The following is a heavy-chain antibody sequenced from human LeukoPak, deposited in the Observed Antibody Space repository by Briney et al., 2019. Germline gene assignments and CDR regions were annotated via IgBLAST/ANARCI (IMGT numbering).Heavy chain of an antibody. V-gene: IGHV4-59*02. D-gene: IGHD6-19*01. J-gene: IGHJ2*01. CDR1: GDSVSAFY. CDR3: ARGSSDVYWYLDV. Sequence: SESLSLTCTVSGDSVSAFYWSWLRQSPGTGLEWIGFIHYPASTAYNPSLKSRVTISLETSRNQLSLMLTSLTPADTAMYYCARGSSDVYWYLDVWGRGTLVTVSS. CDR2: IHYPAST.